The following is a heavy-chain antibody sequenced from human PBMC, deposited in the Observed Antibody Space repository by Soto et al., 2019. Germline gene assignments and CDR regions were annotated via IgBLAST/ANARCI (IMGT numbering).Heavy chain of an antibody. J-gene: IGHJ5*02. D-gene: IGHD5-12*01. Sequence: QVHLVQSGAEVKHPGASVRVSCKASGITYSTYAINWVRQAPGQGLEWMGWINAGECYTRYSQDFQGRVTLTTVTSASTTYMDLSNLTFEDTAVYYCARAISGYVTWGQGTQVTVSS. CDR2: INAGECYT. CDR3: ARAISGYVT. CDR1: GITYSTYA. V-gene: IGHV1-3*01.